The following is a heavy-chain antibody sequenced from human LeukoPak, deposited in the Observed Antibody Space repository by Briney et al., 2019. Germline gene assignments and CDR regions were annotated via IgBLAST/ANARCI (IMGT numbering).Heavy chain of an antibody. D-gene: IGHD6-13*01. V-gene: IGHV1-69*04. Sequence: SVKVSCKASGGTFSSYAISWVRQAPGQGVEWMGRIIPILGIANYAQKFQGRVTITADKSTSTAYMELSSLRSEDTAVYYCARDSIAAFDYWGQGTLVTVSS. J-gene: IGHJ4*02. CDR1: GGTFSSYA. CDR2: IIPILGIA. CDR3: ARDSIAAFDY.